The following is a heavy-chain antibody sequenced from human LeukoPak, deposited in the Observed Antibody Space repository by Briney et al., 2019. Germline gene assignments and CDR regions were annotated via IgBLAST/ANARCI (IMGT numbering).Heavy chain of an antibody. CDR3: ASGLGTFDY. CDR2: ISSGSSTI. V-gene: IGHV3-48*02. Sequence: GGSLRLSCAASGFTFSRYNMNWVRQAPGKGLEWVSYISSGSSTIYYADSVKGRLTISRDNAKNSLYLRMNSLRDEDTAVYYCASGLGTFDYWGQGTLVTVSS. J-gene: IGHJ4*02. D-gene: IGHD7-27*01. CDR1: GFTFSRYN.